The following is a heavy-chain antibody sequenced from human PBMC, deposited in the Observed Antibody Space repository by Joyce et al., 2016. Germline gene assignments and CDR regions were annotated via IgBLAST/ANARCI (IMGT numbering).Heavy chain of an antibody. CDR1: GFTFSSYG. CDR2: ISSSSSYI. Sequence: EVQLVESGGGLVKPGGSLRLSCAASGFTFSSYGMNWVRQAPGKGLEWVLSISSSSSYIYYADSVKGRFTISRDNAKNSLYLQMNSLRAEDTAVYYCARGKDFYGPGSYSNWFDPWGQGTLVTVSS. V-gene: IGHV3-21*02. D-gene: IGHD3-10*01. CDR3: ARGKDFYGPGSYSNWFDP. J-gene: IGHJ5*02.